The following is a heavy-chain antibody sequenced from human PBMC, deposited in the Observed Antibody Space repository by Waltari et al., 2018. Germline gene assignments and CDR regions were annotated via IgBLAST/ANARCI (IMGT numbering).Heavy chain of an antibody. V-gene: IGHV3-7*01. CDR1: GISFSSCW. CDR2: IKQDGSEE. Sequence: EVQLVESGGGLVQPGGSLRLSCAASGISFSSCWMTWVRQAPGKGLKWVANIKQDGSEEYYVDSVKGRFTISKDNAKNSLYLQMNSLRAEDTAVYFCARERRGQSGWYYFDFWGQGSLVTVSS. J-gene: IGHJ4*02. CDR3: ARERRGQSGWYYFDF. D-gene: IGHD6-19*01.